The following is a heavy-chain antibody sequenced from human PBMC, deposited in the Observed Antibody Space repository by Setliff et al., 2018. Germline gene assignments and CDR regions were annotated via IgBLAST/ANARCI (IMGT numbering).Heavy chain of an antibody. CDR2: INHSGST. J-gene: IGHJ4*02. Sequence: SETLSLTCTVYGASFSDYYWGWIRQPPGKGLEWIAEINHSGSTNYNPSLKSRVTISVDTSKNQFSLKLSSVTAADTAVYFCARLPRTVTHFDYWGQGALVTVSS. CDR3: ARLPRTVTHFDY. CDR1: GASFSDYY. D-gene: IGHD4-17*01. V-gene: IGHV4-34*01.